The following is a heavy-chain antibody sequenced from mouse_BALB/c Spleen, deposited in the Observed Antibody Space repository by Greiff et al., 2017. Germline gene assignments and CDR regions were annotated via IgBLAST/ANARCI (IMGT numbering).Heavy chain of an antibody. CDR1: GYTFTSYY. CDR3: TRGSPEDWYFDV. J-gene: IGHJ1*01. V-gene: IGHV1S81*02. CDR2: INPSNGGT. Sequence: QVQLQQSGAELVKPGASVKLSCKASGYTFTSYYMYWVKQRPGQGLEWIGEINPSNGGTNFNEKFKSKATLTVDKSSSTAYMQLSSLTSEDSAVYYCTRGSPEDWYFDVWGAGTTVTVSS.